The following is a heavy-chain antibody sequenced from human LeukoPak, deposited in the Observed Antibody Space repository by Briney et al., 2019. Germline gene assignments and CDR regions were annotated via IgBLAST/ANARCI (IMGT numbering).Heavy chain of an antibody. CDR2: IVGSSST. CDR1: GFTFSNFA. Sequence: GGSLRLSCAASGFTFSNFAMTWVRQAPGKGLEWVSSIVGSSSTYYADSVKGRFTISRDNSKNTLYLQMNSLRAEDTAVYYCATFDYYDSSGYPRSDYFDYWGQGTLVTVSS. J-gene: IGHJ4*02. D-gene: IGHD3-22*01. CDR3: ATFDYYDSSGYPRSDYFDY. V-gene: IGHV3-23*01.